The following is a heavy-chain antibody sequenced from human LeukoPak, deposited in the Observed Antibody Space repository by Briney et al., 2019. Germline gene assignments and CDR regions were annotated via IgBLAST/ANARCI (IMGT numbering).Heavy chain of an antibody. D-gene: IGHD5-24*01. CDR1: GGSISSYY. CDR3: ARDRDYYGMDV. Sequence: SETRSLTCTVSGGSISSYYWSWIRQPPGKGLEWIGYIYYSGSTNYNPSLKSRVTISVDTSKNQFSLKLSSVTAADTAVYYCARDRDYYGMDVWGQGTTVTVSS. J-gene: IGHJ6*02. CDR2: IYYSGST. V-gene: IGHV4-59*01.